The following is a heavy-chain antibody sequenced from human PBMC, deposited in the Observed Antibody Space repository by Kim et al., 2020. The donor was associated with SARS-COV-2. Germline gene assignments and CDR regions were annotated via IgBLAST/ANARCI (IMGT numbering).Heavy chain of an antibody. CDR1: GYTFTSYT. CDR2: INTNTGNP. V-gene: IGHV7-4-1*02. CDR3: ARGTPMVRGVITPPYYYGMDV. Sequence: ASVKVSCKASGYTFTSYTMNWVRQAPGQGLEWMGWINTNTGNPTYAQGFTGWFVFSLDTSVSTAYLQISSLKAEDTAVYYCARGTPMVRGVITPPYYYGMDVWGQGTTVTVSS. D-gene: IGHD3-10*01. J-gene: IGHJ6*02.